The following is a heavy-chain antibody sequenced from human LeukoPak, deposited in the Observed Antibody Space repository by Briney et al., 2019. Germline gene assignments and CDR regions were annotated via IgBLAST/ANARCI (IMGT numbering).Heavy chain of an antibody. CDR1: GGTFDDYV. Sequence: GGSPRLSCAASGGTFDDYVMHWGRQAPGKGLEWVSVIYSDGSTNYADSVRGRLTISRDNSKNTVYLQMNNVRAEDTAVYYCARAETAAGSYCRQGTVAIVSS. D-gene: IGHD6-25*01. CDR3: ARAETAAGSY. V-gene: IGHV3-53*01. J-gene: IGHJ4*02. CDR2: IYSDGST.